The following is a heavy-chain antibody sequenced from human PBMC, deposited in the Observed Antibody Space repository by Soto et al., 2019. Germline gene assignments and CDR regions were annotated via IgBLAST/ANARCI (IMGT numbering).Heavy chain of an antibody. D-gene: IGHD1-26*01. J-gene: IGHJ4*02. V-gene: IGHV3-74*01. CDR3: GRAVGPTTRGEGY. Sequence: EVPLVESGGGFVQPGGSLRLSCVASGFTFSSYWMHWVRQAPGKGLVWVSRINSDGSSTNYADSVKGRFTISRDNAKNALYLQMNSLRAEDTAVYYCGRAVGPTTRGEGYWGQGTLVTVSS. CDR2: INSDGSST. CDR1: GFTFSSYW.